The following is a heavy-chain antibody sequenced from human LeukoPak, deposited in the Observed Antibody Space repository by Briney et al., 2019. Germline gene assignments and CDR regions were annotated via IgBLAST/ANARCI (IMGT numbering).Heavy chain of an antibody. CDR2: IYSGGST. CDR3: ARRYYYDSSGYYLDY. D-gene: IGHD3-22*01. V-gene: IGHV3-66*01. Sequence: GGSLRLSCAASGLTVSSNYMSWVRQAPGKGLEWVSVIYSGGSTYYADCVKGRFTISRDNSKNTLYLQMNSLRAEDTAVYYCARRYYYDSSGYYLDYWGQGTLVTVSS. J-gene: IGHJ4*02. CDR1: GLTVSSNY.